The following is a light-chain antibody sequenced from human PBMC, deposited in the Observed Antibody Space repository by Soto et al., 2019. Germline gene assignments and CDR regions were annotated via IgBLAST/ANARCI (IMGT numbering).Light chain of an antibody. Sequence: QSVLTQPRSVSGSPGQSVTISCTGTRSDIGGYNFVSWYQQHPGQAPKLIIYDAIKRPSGVPDRFSGSKSGNTASLTIYGLQAEDEADYYCCSYAGGYTHVFGTGTKVTVL. J-gene: IGLJ1*01. CDR1: RSDIGGYNF. CDR2: DAI. CDR3: CSYAGGYTHV. V-gene: IGLV2-11*01.